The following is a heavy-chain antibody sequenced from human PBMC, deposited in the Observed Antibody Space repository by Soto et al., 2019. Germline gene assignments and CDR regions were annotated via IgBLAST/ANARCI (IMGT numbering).Heavy chain of an antibody. D-gene: IGHD3-22*01. CDR2: ISSSASTI. CDR1: GFTFSDYY. CDR3: ASAEDSGGYYCFDY. J-gene: IGHJ4*02. Sequence: GGSLRLSCAASGFTFSDYYMSWIRQAPGKGLEWVSYISSSASTIYYAVSVKGRFTISRDNAKNSLYLQMNSLRAEDSAVDYYASAEDSGGYYCFDYWGQGTLVTVSS. V-gene: IGHV3-11*01.